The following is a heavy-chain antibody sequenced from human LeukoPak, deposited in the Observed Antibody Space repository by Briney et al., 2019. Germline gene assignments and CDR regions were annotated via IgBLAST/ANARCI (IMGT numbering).Heavy chain of an antibody. D-gene: IGHD1-26*01. J-gene: IGHJ4*02. Sequence: GGSLRLSCAASGFTFSTYWMHWVRQAPGKGLVWVSRINRDGTIISYEDSVKGRFTISRDNAKNTLYLQMNSLRAEDTSVYYCARGLSGSYNPPDYWGQGTLVTVSS. CDR2: INRDGTII. CDR3: ARGLSGSYNPPDY. V-gene: IGHV3-74*01. CDR1: GFTFSTYW.